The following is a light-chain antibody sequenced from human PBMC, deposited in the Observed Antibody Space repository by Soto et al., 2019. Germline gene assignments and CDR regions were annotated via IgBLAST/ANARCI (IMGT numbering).Light chain of an antibody. CDR1: QSVRNNY. CDR2: DAS. CDR3: QQYGSSPLT. J-gene: IGKJ4*01. Sequence: EIVLTQSPGTLSLSPGERATVSCRASQSVRNNYLTWYQQKPGQAPRLLIYDASSRATGIPDRFSGSVSGTDFTLAISRLEPEDFAVYYCQQYGSSPLTFGGGTKVEIK. V-gene: IGKV3-20*01.